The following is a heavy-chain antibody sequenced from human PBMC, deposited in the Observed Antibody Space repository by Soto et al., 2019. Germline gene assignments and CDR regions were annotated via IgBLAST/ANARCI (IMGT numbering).Heavy chain of an antibody. CDR1: GFKFNSYG. CDR3: AGARFGGTEGANWIDP. Sequence: QEELAQSGGGVVQPGRSLRLSCAASGFKFNSYGMHWVRQAPGKGLEWVAVISYDGTETSYGDSVKGRFTISRDNTRNTLHLQMTSLSVDDTAVYYWAGARFGGTEGANWIDPWGQGSLVIVSS. CDR2: ISYDGTET. D-gene: IGHD3-10*01. J-gene: IGHJ5*02. V-gene: IGHV3-33*01.